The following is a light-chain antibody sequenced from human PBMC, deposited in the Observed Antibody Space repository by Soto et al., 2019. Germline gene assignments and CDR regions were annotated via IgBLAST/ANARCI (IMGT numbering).Light chain of an antibody. CDR1: QSVRSN. J-gene: IGKJ1*01. CDR3: QQRSNWPPT. CDR2: DAS. V-gene: IGKV3-11*01. Sequence: EIVLTQSPATLSLSPGERATLSCRASQSVRSNLAWYQQKPGQAPRLLIYDASNRATGIPVRFSGSGSGTDFTLTISSLEPEDFAAYYCQQRSNWPPTFGQGTKVEIK.